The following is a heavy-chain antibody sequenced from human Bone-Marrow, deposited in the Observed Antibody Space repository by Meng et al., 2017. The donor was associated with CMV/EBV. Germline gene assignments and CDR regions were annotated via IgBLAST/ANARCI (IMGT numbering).Heavy chain of an antibody. CDR1: GYTFTGYY. CDR3: ARVVEYCSSTSGYYYGMDV. J-gene: IGHJ6*02. V-gene: IGHV1-2*02. Sequence: ASVKVSCKASGYTFTGYYMHWVRQAPGQGLEWMGWINPNSGGTNYAQKFQGRVTMTRDTSISTAYMELSRLRSDDTAVYYCARVVEYCSSTSGYYYGMDVWGQGTTVTVSS. D-gene: IGHD2-2*01. CDR2: INPNSGGT.